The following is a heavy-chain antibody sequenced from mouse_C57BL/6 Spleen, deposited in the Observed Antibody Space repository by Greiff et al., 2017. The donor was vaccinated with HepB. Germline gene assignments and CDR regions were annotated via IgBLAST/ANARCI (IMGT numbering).Heavy chain of an antibody. Sequence: QVQLQQPGAELVRPGTSVKLSCKASGYTFTSYWMHWVKQRPGQGLEWIGVIDPSDSYTNYNQKFKGKATLTVDTSSSTAYMQLSSLTSEDSAVYYCARSGKSGRGWFAYWGQGTLVTVSA. J-gene: IGHJ3*01. CDR1: GYTFTSYW. CDR2: IDPSDSYT. D-gene: IGHD3-1*01. V-gene: IGHV1-59*01. CDR3: ARSGKSGRGWFAY.